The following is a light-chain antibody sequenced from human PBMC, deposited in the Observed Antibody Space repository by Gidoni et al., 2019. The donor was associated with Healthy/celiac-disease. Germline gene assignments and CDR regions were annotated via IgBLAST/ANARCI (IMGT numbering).Light chain of an antibody. CDR3: QAWDSSTAVV. CDR1: KLGDKY. V-gene: IGLV3-1*01. Sequence: SYELNQPPSVSVSPGQTDSITCSGDKLGDKYACWYQQKPGQSPVLVIYQDSKRPAGIAERFSGSNVGNTATLTISGTQAMDEADYYCQAWDSSTAVVFGGGTKLTVL. J-gene: IGLJ2*01. CDR2: QDS.